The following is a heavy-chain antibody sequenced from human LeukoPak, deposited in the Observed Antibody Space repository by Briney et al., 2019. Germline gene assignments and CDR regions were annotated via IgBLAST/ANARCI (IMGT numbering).Heavy chain of an antibody. Sequence: GGSLRLSCAASGFTFSSYNMNWVRLPPGKGLEWVSSISSNAYYIYYADSVQGRFTISRDNARESLYLQMSSLRAEDTAVYYCATYTHWVAGDVWGHGTTVTVSS. D-gene: IGHD3-16*01. J-gene: IGHJ6*02. V-gene: IGHV3-21*01. CDR3: ATYTHWVAGDV. CDR1: GFTFSSYN. CDR2: ISSNAYYI.